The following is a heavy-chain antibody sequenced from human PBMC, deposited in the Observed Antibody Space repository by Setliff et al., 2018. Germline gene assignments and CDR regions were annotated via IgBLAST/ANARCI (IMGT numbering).Heavy chain of an antibody. CDR3: ARIRGPTGNCQEAFDI. CDR2: IFYSGNT. J-gene: IGHJ3*02. CDR1: GGSMTSYY. V-gene: IGHV4-59*01. D-gene: IGHD1-1*01. Sequence: TLSLTCTVSGGSMTSYYWTWIRQPPGEGLEWIGYIFYSGNTEYNPSLKSRVTISVDTSKSQFSLKLTSVTAADTAVYYCARIRGPTGNCQEAFDIWSEGTMVTVS.